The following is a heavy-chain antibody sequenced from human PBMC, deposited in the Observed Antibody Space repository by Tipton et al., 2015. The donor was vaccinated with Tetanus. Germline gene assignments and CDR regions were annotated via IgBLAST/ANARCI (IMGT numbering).Heavy chain of an antibody. Sequence: SLRLSCAASGFTVSSNYMSWVRQAPGKGLEWVSVIYSDGITYYADSVKGRFTISRDNSKNTLYLQMNSLRAEDTAVYYCARDSDDSSGYYYYYYGMDVWGQGTTVTVSS. CDR3: ARDSDDSSGYYYYYYGMDV. CDR1: GFTVSSNY. V-gene: IGHV3-53*01. J-gene: IGHJ6*02. D-gene: IGHD3-22*01. CDR2: IYSDGIT.